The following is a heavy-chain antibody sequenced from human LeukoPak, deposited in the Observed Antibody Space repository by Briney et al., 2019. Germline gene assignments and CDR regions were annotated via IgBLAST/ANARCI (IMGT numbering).Heavy chain of an antibody. CDR1: GFTFSSYW. D-gene: IGHD3-16*01. CDR2: INHSGST. CDR3: ARGGLPRTHRYNWFDP. Sequence: GSLRLSCAASGFTFSSYWMSWVRQPPGKGLEWIGEINHSGSTNYNPSLKSRVTISVDTSKNQFSLKLSSVTAADTAVYYCARGGLPRTHRYNWFDPWGQGTLDTVSS. V-gene: IGHV4-34*01. J-gene: IGHJ5*02.